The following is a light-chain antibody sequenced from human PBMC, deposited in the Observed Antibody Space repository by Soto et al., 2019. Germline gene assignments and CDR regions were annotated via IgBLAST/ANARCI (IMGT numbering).Light chain of an antibody. CDR3: QQYGSSSWT. CDR1: QSFSSSS. J-gene: IGKJ1*01. Sequence: EIVLTQSPGTLSLSPGERATLSCRASQSFSSSSLAWYQQKPGQAPRLLIYGASTRATGIPARFSGSGSGTDFTLTISRLEPEDFAVYYCQQYGSSSWTFGQGTKVDIK. V-gene: IGKV3-20*01. CDR2: GAS.